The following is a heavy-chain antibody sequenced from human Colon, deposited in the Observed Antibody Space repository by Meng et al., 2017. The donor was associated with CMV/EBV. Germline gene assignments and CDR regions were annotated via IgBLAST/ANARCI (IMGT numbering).Heavy chain of an antibody. CDR2: IYYSGST. J-gene: IGHJ4*02. D-gene: IGHD6-19*01. Sequence: LPCTFSGGSISSSSYYWGWIRQPPGKGLEWIGSIYYSGSTYYNPSLKSRVTISVDTSKNQFSLKLSSVTAADTAVYYCARQGSSGWLDWGQGTLVTVSS. CDR1: GGSISSSSYY. CDR3: ARQGSSGWLD. V-gene: IGHV4-39*01.